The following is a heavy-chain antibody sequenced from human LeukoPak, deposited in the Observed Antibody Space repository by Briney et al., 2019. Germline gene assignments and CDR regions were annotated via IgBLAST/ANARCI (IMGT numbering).Heavy chain of an antibody. D-gene: IGHD3-10*01. CDR2: INQDGSEK. Sequence: GGSLRLSCAASGFTFSSYWMSWARQAPGKGLEWVAIINQDGSEKYYVDSVKGRFTISRDNARNSLYLQMDSLRAEDTAIYYCARDSESDAFDIWGQGTMVTVSS. V-gene: IGHV3-7*01. J-gene: IGHJ3*02. CDR1: GFTFSSYW. CDR3: ARDSESDAFDI.